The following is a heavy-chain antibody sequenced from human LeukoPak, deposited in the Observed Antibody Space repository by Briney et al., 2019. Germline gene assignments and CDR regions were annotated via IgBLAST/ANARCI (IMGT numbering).Heavy chain of an antibody. J-gene: IGHJ6*02. CDR3: ARVGDYGYYYYGMDV. CDR1: GGSISSYY. Sequence: SETLSLTCTVSGGSISSYYWSWIRQPPGKGLEWRGDIYYSGSTNYNPSLKSRVTISVDTSKNQFSLKLSSVTAADTAVHYCARVGDYGYYYYGMDVWGQGTTVTVSS. CDR2: IYYSGST. D-gene: IGHD4-17*01. V-gene: IGHV4-59*01.